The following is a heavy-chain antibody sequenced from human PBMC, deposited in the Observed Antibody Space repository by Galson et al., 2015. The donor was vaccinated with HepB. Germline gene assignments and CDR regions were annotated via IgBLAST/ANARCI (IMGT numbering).Heavy chain of an antibody. CDR3: ARHGDRCSSTSCFDAFDI. Sequence: QSGAGVKKPGESLRISCKGSGYSFTNYWISWVRQMPGKGLEWMGRIDPSDSYTNYSPSFQGHVTISADKSISTAYLQWSSLKASDTAMYYCARHGDRCSSTSCFDAFDIWGQGTMVTVSS. CDR2: IDPSDSYT. D-gene: IGHD2-2*01. J-gene: IGHJ3*02. CDR1: GYSFTNYW. V-gene: IGHV5-10-1*01.